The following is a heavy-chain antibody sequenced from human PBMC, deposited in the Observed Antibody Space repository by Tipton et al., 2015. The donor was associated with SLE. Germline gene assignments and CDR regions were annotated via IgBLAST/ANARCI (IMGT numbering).Heavy chain of an antibody. D-gene: IGHD3-22*01. CDR1: GFTFFTYE. CDR2: ISSSGGTI. V-gene: IGHV3-48*03. CDR3: ATDYYDSSGYPTFFDY. Sequence: GSLRLSCAASGFTFFTYEMNWVRQAPGKGLEWVSYISSSGGTIYYADSVKGRFTISRDNGKNSLYLQMNSLRAEDTAVYYCATDYYDSSGYPTFFDYWGQGTLVTVSS. J-gene: IGHJ4*02.